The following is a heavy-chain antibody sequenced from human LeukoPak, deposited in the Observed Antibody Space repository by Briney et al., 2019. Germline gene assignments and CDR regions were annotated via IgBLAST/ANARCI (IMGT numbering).Heavy chain of an antibody. V-gene: IGHV3-30-3*01. J-gene: IGHJ5*02. CDR2: ISYDGGKE. CDR3: ARDRNSASSNNWFDP. Sequence: GGSLRLSCAASGFTFSSYALHWVRQAPGKGLEWVSVISYDGGKEYYADSVKGRFTISRDNSKNTLYLQMNSLRGEDTAVYYCARDRNSASSNNWFDPWGPGTLVTVSS. D-gene: IGHD6-6*01. CDR1: GFTFSSYA.